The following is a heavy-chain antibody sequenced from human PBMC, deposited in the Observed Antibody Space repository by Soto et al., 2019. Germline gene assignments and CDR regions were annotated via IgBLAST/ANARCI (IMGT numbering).Heavy chain of an antibody. CDR1: GGTFSSYG. CDR3: ARAQDFGVAGTAHFDH. D-gene: IGHD6-13*01. Sequence: ASVKVSCKASGGTFSSYGISWVRQAPGQGLEWMGRITPIPDIVSYAQKFQGRVTITADKSTSTAYMELGSLTSEDTAVYYCARAQDFGVAGTAHFDHWGQGTLVTVSS. J-gene: IGHJ4*02. CDR2: ITPIPDIV. V-gene: IGHV1-69*04.